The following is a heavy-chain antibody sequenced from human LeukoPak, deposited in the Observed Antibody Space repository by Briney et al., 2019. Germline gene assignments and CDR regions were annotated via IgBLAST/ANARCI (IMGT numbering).Heavy chain of an antibody. Sequence: SETLSLTCTVSGGSISSSSYYWSWIRQPAGKGLEWIGRLYTSGSTNYNPSLKSRVTISVDTSKNQFSLKLSSVTAADTAVYYCARDQLSWEPQGNWFDPWGQGTLVTVPS. CDR2: LYTSGST. D-gene: IGHD1-26*01. J-gene: IGHJ5*02. V-gene: IGHV4-61*02. CDR1: GGSISSSSYY. CDR3: ARDQLSWEPQGNWFDP.